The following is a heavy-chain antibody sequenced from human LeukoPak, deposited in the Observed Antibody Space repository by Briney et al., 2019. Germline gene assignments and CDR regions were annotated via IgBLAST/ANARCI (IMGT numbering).Heavy chain of an antibody. Sequence: GGSLRLSCAASGLAFSAYKMHWVRQAPRKGLVWVSRISTDGYTTDYADFVQGRLTASRDNTKNTWSLEMNSLRAEDTAVYYCVVGGSPGYWGQGTLVTVSS. CDR2: ISTDGYTT. CDR3: VVGGSPGY. V-gene: IGHV3-74*01. D-gene: IGHD2-15*01. CDR1: GLAFSAYK. J-gene: IGHJ4*02.